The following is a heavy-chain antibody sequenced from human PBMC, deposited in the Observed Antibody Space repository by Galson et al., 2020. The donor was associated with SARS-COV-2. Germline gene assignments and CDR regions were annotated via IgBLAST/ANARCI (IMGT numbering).Heavy chain of an antibody. V-gene: IGHV4-59*08. Sequence: ETSETLSLTCTVSGSSISNHHWSWIRQPPGKGLEWIGFMYYSGSTKYNPSLKSRVSISIDTSKNQFSLELRSVTAADTAVYYCARHGNDYWSGYRFDYWGQGTLVTVSS. CDR3: ARHGNDYWSGYRFDY. CDR2: MYYSGST. CDR1: GSSISNHH. D-gene: IGHD3-3*01. J-gene: IGHJ4*02.